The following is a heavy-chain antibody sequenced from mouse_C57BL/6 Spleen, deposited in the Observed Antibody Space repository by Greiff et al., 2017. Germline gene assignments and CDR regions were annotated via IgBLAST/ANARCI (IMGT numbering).Heavy chain of an antibody. D-gene: IGHD1-1*01. CDR2: IDPSDSNT. CDR3: AGDHHGWAGY. Sequence: QVQLQQSGAELVRPGTSVKLSCKASGYTFTSYWMHWVKQRPGQGLEWIGVIDPSDSNTYYNQKFKGKATLTVDTSSSTAYMQLSSLASEDSAVYYCAGDHHGWAGYWGQGSTLTVSS. V-gene: IGHV1-59*01. CDR1: GYTFTSYW. J-gene: IGHJ2*01.